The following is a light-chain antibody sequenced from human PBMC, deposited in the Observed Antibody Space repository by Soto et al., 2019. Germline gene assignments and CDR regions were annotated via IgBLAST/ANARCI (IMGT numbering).Light chain of an antibody. CDR2: KAS. CDR3: QQYNVYSLT. CDR1: QSISSW. Sequence: DIQMTQSPSTLSASIGDRVTITCRASQSISSWLAWYQQKPGKAPKLLISKASYLESGVPSRFSGSGSGTEFTLTISSLQHDDFATYYCQQYNVYSLTFGQGTKLEIK. V-gene: IGKV1-5*03. J-gene: IGKJ2*01.